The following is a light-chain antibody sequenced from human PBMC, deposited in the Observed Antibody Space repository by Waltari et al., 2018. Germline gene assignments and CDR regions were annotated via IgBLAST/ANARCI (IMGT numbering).Light chain of an antibody. J-gene: IGKJ5*01. V-gene: IGKV3-15*01. CDR1: KSIATN. Sequence: EVVMTQSPATLSVSPGERASLSCRASKSIATNLARHHQKPGQPPRLLVYDASTRAPSIPARFKGSGSGTEFTLTISSLQSEDSVVYYCQQYNRWPPITFGQGTRLEI. CDR3: QQYNRWPPIT. CDR2: DAS.